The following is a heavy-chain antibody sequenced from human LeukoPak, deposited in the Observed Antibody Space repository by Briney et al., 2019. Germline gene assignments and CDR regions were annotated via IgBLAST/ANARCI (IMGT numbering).Heavy chain of an antibody. J-gene: IGHJ6*04. D-gene: IGHD3-10*01. CDR2: ISWDGGST. V-gene: IGHV3-43D*04. CDR1: GFTFDDYA. Sequence: PGGSLRLSCAASGFTFDDYAMHWVRQAPGKGLEWDSLISWDGGSTYYADSVKGRFTISRDNSKNSLYLQMNSLRAEDTALYYCAKAEDYYGSGSRYYGMDVWGKGTTVTVSS. CDR3: AKAEDYYGSGSRYYGMDV.